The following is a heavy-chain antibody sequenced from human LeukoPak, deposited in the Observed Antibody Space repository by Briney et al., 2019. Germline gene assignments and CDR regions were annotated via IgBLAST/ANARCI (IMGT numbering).Heavy chain of an antibody. J-gene: IGHJ5*02. CDR2: ITGSGENA. D-gene: IGHD6-6*01. Sequence: PGGSLRLSCTASGFDFYNYSMAWDRLAPGKGLEWVSGITGSGENAYFADSVKGRFTISRDNSKNTLHLEMHSLRAEDTAVYYCAQDHMYRSSSSWFDPWGQGTLVIVSS. CDR3: AQDHMYRSSSSWFDP. V-gene: IGHV3-23*01. CDR1: GFDFYNYS.